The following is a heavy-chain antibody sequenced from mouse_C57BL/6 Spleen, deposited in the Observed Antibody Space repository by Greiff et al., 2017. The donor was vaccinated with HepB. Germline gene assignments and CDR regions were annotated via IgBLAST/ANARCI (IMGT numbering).Heavy chain of an antibody. CDR2: IDPETGGT. J-gene: IGHJ2*01. V-gene: IGHV1-15*01. CDR3: TRRGGVYYGSSYGY. Sequence: QVHLKQSGAELVRPGASVTLSCKASGYTFTDYEMHWVKQTPVHGLEWIGAIDPETGGTAYNQKFKGKAILTADKSSSTAYMELRSLTSEDSAVYYCTRRGGVYYGSSYGYWGQGTTLTVSS. D-gene: IGHD1-1*01. CDR1: GYTFTDYE.